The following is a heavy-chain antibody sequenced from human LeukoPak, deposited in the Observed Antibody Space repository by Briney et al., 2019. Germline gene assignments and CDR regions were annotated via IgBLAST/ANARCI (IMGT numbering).Heavy chain of an antibody. J-gene: IGHJ4*02. Sequence: GRSLRLSCAASGSTFSSYAMHWVRQAPGKGLEWVAVISYDGSNKYYADSVKGRFTISRDNSKNTLYLQMNSLRAEDTAVYYCARLDYWGQGTLVTVSS. CDR2: ISYDGSNK. CDR3: ARLDY. CDR1: GSTFSSYA. V-gene: IGHV3-30-3*01.